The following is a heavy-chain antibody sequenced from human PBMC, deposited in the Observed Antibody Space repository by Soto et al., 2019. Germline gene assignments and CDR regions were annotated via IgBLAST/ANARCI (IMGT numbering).Heavy chain of an antibody. CDR2: IYYSGST. D-gene: IGHD3-16*01. J-gene: IGHJ4*02. V-gene: IGHV4-30-4*01. CDR1: GGSISSGDYY. Sequence: SETLSLTCTVSGGSISSGDYYWSWIRQPPGKGLEWIGYIYYSGSTYYNPSLKSRVTISVDTSKNQFSLKLSSVTAADTAVYYCAGSLGEDSRWPYYFDYWGQGTLVTVSS. CDR3: AGSLGEDSRWPYYFDY.